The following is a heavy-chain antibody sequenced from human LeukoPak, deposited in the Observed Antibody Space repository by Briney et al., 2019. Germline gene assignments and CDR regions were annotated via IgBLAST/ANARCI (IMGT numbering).Heavy chain of an antibody. CDR1: GFTFSSYW. J-gene: IGHJ4*02. CDR2: IKQDGSEK. CDR3: AREGAAAVDYFGY. Sequence: GGSLRLSCAASGFTFSSYWMSWVRQAPGKGLEWVANIKQDGSEKYYVDSVKGRFTISRDNAKNSLYLQMNSLRAEDTAVYYCAREGAAAVDYFGYWGQGTLVTVSS. V-gene: IGHV3-7*03. D-gene: IGHD6-13*01.